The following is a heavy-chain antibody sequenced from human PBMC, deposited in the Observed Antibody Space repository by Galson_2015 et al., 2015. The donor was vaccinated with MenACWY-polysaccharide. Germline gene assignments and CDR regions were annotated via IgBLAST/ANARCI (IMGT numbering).Heavy chain of an antibody. V-gene: IGHV2-5*02. D-gene: IGHD6-13*01. J-gene: IGHJ5*02. Sequence: PALVKPTQTLTLTCTLSGLSVSTTGVGVGWIRQPPGKALEWLAVLYWDDNKGYSPSLKRRLTITRDTSKHQVVLTMTNMDPVDTATYYCAHRRGIAGADHWGQGTLVTVSS. CDR2: LYWDDNK. CDR1: GLSVSTTGVG. CDR3: AHRRGIAGADH.